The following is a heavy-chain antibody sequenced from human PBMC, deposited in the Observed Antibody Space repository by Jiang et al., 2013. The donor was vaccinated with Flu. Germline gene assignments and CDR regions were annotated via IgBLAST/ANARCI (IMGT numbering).Heavy chain of an antibody. Sequence: GKGLEWVAVIWYDGSINTMQTPSKGRFTISRDNSKNTLYLQMNSLRAEDTAVYYCARGSGGYDYFDYWGQGTLVTVSS. CDR2: IWYDGSI. CDR3: ARGSGGYDYFDY. D-gene: IGHD5-12*01. J-gene: IGHJ4*02. V-gene: IGHV3-33*01.